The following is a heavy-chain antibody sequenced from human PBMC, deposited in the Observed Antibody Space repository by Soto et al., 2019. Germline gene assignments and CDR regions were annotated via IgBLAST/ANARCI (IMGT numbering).Heavy chain of an antibody. CDR2: LSYDGSNK. V-gene: IGHV3-30*03. CDR1: GCSRISNG. J-gene: IGHJ4*02. CDR3: SSAQLRVDIGGGFDY. D-gene: IGHD2-15*01. Sequence: ERAVRGTCVDPGCSRISNGMPTVRQARRKGLEWAAVLSYDGSNKYYAVSVKGRFTISRDNSKNTLYLQMNRLRAEDTAVYYCSSAQLRVDIGGGFDYWPPGTVVTVSS.